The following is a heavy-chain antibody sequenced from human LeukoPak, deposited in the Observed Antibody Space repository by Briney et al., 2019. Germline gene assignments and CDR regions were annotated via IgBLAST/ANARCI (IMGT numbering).Heavy chain of an antibody. CDR1: GYSFTSYW. Sequence: GESLKISCKGSGYSFTSYWIGWVRQMPGKGLEWMGIIYPGDSDTRYSPSFQGQVTISADKSISTAYLQWSSLKASDTAMYYCARQNDYGDYANDAFDIWGQGTMVTVSS. D-gene: IGHD4-17*01. CDR3: ARQNDYGDYANDAFDI. J-gene: IGHJ3*02. CDR2: IYPGDSDT. V-gene: IGHV5-51*01.